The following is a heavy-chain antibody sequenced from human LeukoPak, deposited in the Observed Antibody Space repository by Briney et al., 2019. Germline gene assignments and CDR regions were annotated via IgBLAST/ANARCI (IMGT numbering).Heavy chain of an antibody. J-gene: IGHJ2*01. Sequence: SETLSLTCTVSGGSISSYYWSWIRQPPGKGLEWIGYIYYSGSTNYNPSLKSRVTISVDTSKNQFSLKLSPVTAADTAVYYCARHSPSLRGYSGYDLVDWYFDLWGRGTLVTVSS. V-gene: IGHV4-59*08. CDR1: GGSISSYY. CDR3: ARHSPSLRGYSGYDLVDWYFDL. CDR2: IYYSGST. D-gene: IGHD5-12*01.